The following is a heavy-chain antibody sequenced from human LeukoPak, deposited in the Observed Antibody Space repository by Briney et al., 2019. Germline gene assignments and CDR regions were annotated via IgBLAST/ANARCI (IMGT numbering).Heavy chain of an antibody. J-gene: IGHJ4*02. CDR2: INHSGST. Sequence: SETLSLTCAVYGGSFSGYYWSWIRQPPGKGLEWIGEINHSGSTNYNPSLKSRVTISVDTSKNQFSLKLSSVTAADTAVYYCARILEQQLVIFSASDYWGQGTLVTVSS. D-gene: IGHD6-13*01. V-gene: IGHV4-34*01. CDR3: ARILEQQLVIFSASDY. CDR1: GGSFSGYY.